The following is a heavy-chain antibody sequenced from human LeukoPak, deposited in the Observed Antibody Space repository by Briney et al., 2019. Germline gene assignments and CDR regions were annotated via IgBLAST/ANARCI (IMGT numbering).Heavy chain of an antibody. CDR2: INHSGST. J-gene: IGHJ6*03. V-gene: IGHV4-34*01. CDR1: GGSFNGYY. D-gene: IGHD2-15*01. CDR3: VRGNYCSGGSCYHYYYYYMDV. Sequence: SETLSPTCAFYGGSFNGYYWSWIRQPPGKGLEWIGEINHSGSTNYNPSLKSRVTISVDMSNNQFSLKLSSVTAADTAVYYCVRGNYCSGGSCYHYYYYYMDVWGKGTTVTVSS.